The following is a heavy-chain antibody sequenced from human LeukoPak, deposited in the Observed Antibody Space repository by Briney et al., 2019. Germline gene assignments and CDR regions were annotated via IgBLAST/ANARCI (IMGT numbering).Heavy chain of an antibody. J-gene: IGHJ1*01. CDR3: AKDNQRGGFQH. CDR2: IRGDGATT. D-gene: IGHD3-16*01. V-gene: IGHV3-43*02. Sequence: GGSLRLSCAASGFSFDDNAMYWVRQALEKGLEWVSLIRGDGATTYYADSVKGRFNISRDNSKSSLYLQMNSLRSEDSALYYCAKDNQRGGFQHWGQGTLVTVSS. CDR1: GFSFDDNA.